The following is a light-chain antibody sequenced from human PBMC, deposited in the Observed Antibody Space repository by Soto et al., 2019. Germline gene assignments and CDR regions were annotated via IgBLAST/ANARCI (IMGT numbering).Light chain of an antibody. CDR2: DVS. CDR3: SSYTTRGSLV. CDR1: SSDVGGYNY. V-gene: IGLV2-14*01. J-gene: IGLJ2*01. Sequence: QSALTQPASVSGSPGQSITISCTGTSSDVGGYNYVSWYQQHPGKAPKLMIYDVSNRPSGVSKRFSGSKSGNTASLTISGLHAEDEDDYCCSSYTTRGSLVFGGGTKLTVL.